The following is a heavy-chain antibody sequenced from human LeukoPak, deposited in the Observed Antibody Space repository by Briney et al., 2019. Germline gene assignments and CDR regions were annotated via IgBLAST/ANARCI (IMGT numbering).Heavy chain of an antibody. D-gene: IGHD3-22*01. Sequence: SSETLSLTCTVSGGSISSSSYYWGWIRQPPGKGLEWIGSIYYGGSTYYNPSLKSRVTISVDTSKNQFSLKLSSVTAADTAVYYCARAGYYYDSSGYYYSGGGAFGIRGQGTMVTVSS. V-gene: IGHV4-39*07. CDR2: IYYGGST. CDR1: GGSISSSSYY. CDR3: ARAGYYYDSSGYYYSGGGAFGI. J-gene: IGHJ3*02.